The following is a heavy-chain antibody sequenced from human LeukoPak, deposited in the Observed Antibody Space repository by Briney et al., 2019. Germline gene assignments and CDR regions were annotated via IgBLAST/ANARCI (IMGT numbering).Heavy chain of an antibody. CDR2: VFDSGRT. CDR3: TTIKRGDIFGYFDF. CDR1: GGSMTTHH. V-gene: IGHV4-59*11. J-gene: IGHJ4*02. D-gene: IGHD5-18*01. Sequence: NPSETLSLTCTVSGGSMTTHHWNWIRQTPGKGLEWIGYVFDSGRTKVNPSLTSRVTLSTDTSKNHLSLRLSSVTAADTAVYYCTTIKRGDIFGYFDFWGQGILVTVSS.